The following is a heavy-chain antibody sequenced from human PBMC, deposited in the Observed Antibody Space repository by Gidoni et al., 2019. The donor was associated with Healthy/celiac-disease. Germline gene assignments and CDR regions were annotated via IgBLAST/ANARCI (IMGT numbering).Heavy chain of an antibody. V-gene: IGHV3-48*01. J-gene: IGHJ4*02. Sequence: EVQLVESGGGLVQPGGSLRLSCAASGFTFSSYSMNWVRQAPGKGLEWVSYISSSSSTIYYADSVKGRFTISRDNAKNSLYLQMNSLRAEDTAVYYCARGVATYYFDYWGQGTLVTVSS. CDR3: ARGVATYYFDY. CDR1: GFTFSSYS. CDR2: ISSSSSTI. D-gene: IGHD5-12*01.